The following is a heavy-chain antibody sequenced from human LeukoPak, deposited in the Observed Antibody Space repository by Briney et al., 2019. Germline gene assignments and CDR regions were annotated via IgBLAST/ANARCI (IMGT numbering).Heavy chain of an antibody. CDR1: GYTLTSYD. D-gene: IGHD6-13*01. V-gene: IGHV1-8*01. CDR2: MNPNSGNT. Sequence: ASVKVSCKASGYTLTSYDINWVRQATGQGLEWMGWMNPNSGNTGYAQKFQGRVTMTRNTSISTAYMELSSLRSEDTAVYYCASPLAAAGHDAFDIWGQGTMVTVSS. J-gene: IGHJ3*02. CDR3: ASPLAAAGHDAFDI.